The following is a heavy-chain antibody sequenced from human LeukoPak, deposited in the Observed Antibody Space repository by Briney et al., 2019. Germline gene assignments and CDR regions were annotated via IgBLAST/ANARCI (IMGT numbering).Heavy chain of an antibody. D-gene: IGHD3-10*01. CDR1: GYTFTSYG. J-gene: IGHJ4*02. CDR3: ARTQNPYGSGSYYDY. Sequence: GASVKVSCKASGYTFTSYGISWVRQAPGQGLEWMGWIGAYNGNTNYAQKLQGRVTMTTDTSTSTAYMELRSLRSDDTAVYYCARTQNPYGSGSYYDYWGQGTLVTVSS. CDR2: IGAYNGNT. V-gene: IGHV1-18*01.